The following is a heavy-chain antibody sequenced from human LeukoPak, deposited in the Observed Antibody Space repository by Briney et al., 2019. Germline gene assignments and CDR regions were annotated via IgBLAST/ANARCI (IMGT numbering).Heavy chain of an antibody. D-gene: IGHD4-17*01. CDR3: AAHYGDYAPFDY. V-gene: IGHV3-9*01. Sequence: PGGSLRLSCAASGFTFDDYAMHWVRQAPGKGLEWVSGISWNSGSIGYADSVKGRFTISRDNAKNSLYLQMNSLRAEDTALYYCAAHYGDYAPFDYWGQGTLVTVSS. CDR1: GFTFDDYA. J-gene: IGHJ4*02. CDR2: ISWNSGSI.